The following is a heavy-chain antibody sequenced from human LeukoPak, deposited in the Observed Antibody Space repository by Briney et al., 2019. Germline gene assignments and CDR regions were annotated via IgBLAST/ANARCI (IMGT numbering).Heavy chain of an antibody. J-gene: IGHJ4*02. D-gene: IGHD5-24*01. V-gene: IGHV3-23*01. CDR1: GFTFSSYA. Sequence: GGSLRLSCAASGFTFSSYAMSWVRQAPGKGLEWVSAISGSGGSTYYADSVKGRFTISRDNSKNTLYLQMSSLRAEDTAVYYCARVTIWLQLNDYWGQGTLVTVSS. CDR2: ISGSGGST. CDR3: ARVTIWLQLNDY.